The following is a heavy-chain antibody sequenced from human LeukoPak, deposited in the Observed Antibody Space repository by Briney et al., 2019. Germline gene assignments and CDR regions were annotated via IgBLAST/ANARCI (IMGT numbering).Heavy chain of an antibody. V-gene: IGHV1-24*01. CDR3: ATVSSTTVVTEGLDY. Sequence: ASVKVSCKASGYTFTSYYMHWVRQAPGKGLEGMGGFDPEDGETIYAQKFQGRVTMTEHTSTDTAYMELRSLRSEDTAVYYCATVSSTTVVTEGLDYWGQGTLVTVSS. J-gene: IGHJ4*02. D-gene: IGHD4-23*01. CDR2: FDPEDGET. CDR1: GYTFTSYY.